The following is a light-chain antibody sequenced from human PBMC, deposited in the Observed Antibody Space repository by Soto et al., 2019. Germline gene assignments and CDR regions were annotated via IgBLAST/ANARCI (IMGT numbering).Light chain of an antibody. CDR2: EGS. CDR1: SSDVGSYNL. CDR3: CSYGGSSTFLV. Sequence: QSALTQPASVSGSPGQSITISCTGTSSDVGSYNLVSWYQQHPGKAPKLMIYEGSKRPSGVSNRFSGSKSGNTASLTISGLQSEDEADYYCCSYGGSSTFLVFGGGTKVTVL. J-gene: IGLJ2*01. V-gene: IGLV2-23*03.